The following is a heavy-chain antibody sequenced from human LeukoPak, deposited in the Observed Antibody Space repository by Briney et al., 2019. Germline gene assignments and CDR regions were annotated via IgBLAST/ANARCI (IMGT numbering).Heavy chain of an antibody. J-gene: IGHJ3*02. CDR2: IYTGGST. CDR3: AKAGRGGMTGAFDI. Sequence: PGGSLRLSCAASGLTVSSNYMSWVRQAPGKGLEWVSVIYTGGSTSYADSVKGRFTTSRDNYKNTLYLQMNSLRAEDTAVYYWAKAGRGGMTGAFDIWGQGTMVTVSS. D-gene: IGHD3-10*01. V-gene: IGHV3-53*01. CDR1: GLTVSSNY.